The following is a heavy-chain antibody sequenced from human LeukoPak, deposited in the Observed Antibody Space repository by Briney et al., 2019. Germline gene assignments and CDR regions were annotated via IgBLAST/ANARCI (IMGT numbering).Heavy chain of an antibody. CDR3: AREFPYYYDSSGYLYYFDY. V-gene: IGHV3-7*01. Sequence: GGSLRLSCAASGFTFSSYWMSWVRQAPGRGLEWVANIKQDGSEKYYVDSVKGRFTISRDNAKNSLYLQMNSLRAEDTAVYYCAREFPYYYDSSGYLYYFDYWGQGTLVTVSS. CDR1: GFTFSSYW. D-gene: IGHD3-22*01. CDR2: IKQDGSEK. J-gene: IGHJ4*02.